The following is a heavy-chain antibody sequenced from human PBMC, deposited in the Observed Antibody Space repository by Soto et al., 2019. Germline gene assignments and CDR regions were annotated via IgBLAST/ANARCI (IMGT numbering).Heavy chain of an antibody. J-gene: IGHJ4*02. CDR2: GSD. V-gene: IGHV4-59*09. D-gene: IGHD2-15*01. CDR3: ARGRWDGYGIYY. Sequence: GSDNYNPSLKSRVTTSIDTSKNQFSLNLRSVTAADTGVYYCARGRWDGYGIYYWGQGILVTVSS.